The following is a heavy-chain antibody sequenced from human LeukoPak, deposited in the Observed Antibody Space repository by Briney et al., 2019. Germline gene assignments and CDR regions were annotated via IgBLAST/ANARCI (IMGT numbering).Heavy chain of an antibody. V-gene: IGHV3-30*04. D-gene: IGHD3-10*01. J-gene: IGHJ3*02. CDR2: ISYDGSNK. CDR1: GFTFSSYA. Sequence: PGGSLRLSCAASGFTFSSYAMHWVRQAPGKGLEWVAVISYDGSNKYYSDSVKGRFTISRDNSKNTLYLQMNSLRAEDTAVYYCARQGPGTDAFDIWGQGTMVTVSS. CDR3: ARQGPGTDAFDI.